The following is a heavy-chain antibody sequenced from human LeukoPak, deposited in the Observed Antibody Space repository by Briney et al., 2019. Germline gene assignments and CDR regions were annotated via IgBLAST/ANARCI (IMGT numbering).Heavy chain of an antibody. V-gene: IGHV4-34*01. CDR1: GGSFSSYY. CDR3: AREVVTPGAFDI. Sequence: SETLSLTCAVYGGSFSSYYWSWIRQPPGKGLEWIGEINHSGSTNYNPSLKSRVTISVDTSKNQFSLKLSPVTAADTAVYYCAREVVTPGAFDIWGQGTMVTVSS. J-gene: IGHJ3*02. CDR2: INHSGST. D-gene: IGHD2-21*02.